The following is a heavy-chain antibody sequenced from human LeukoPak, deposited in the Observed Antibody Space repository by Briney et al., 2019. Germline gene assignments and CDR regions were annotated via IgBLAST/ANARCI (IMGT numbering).Heavy chain of an antibody. CDR2: ISYDGSNK. V-gene: IGHV3-30-3*01. D-gene: IGHD6-13*01. Sequence: GGSLRLSCVASGFTFNTNAMNWVRQAPGKGLEWVAVISYDGSNKYYADSVKGRFTISRDNSKNTLYLQMNSLRAEDTAVYYCARGLYSSSWYGGNWFDPWGQGTLVTVSS. CDR1: GFTFNTNA. CDR3: ARGLYSSSWYGGNWFDP. J-gene: IGHJ5*02.